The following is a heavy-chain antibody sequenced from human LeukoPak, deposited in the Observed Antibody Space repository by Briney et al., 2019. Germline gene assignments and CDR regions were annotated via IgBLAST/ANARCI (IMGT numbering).Heavy chain of an antibody. CDR2: INPNSGGT. CDR3: AREGLYYDSSGYWYYSDY. D-gene: IGHD3-22*01. J-gene: IGHJ4*02. Sequence: ASVKVSCKASGYTFTGYYMHWVRQAPGQGLEWMGWINPNSGGTNYAQKFQGRVTMTRDTSISTAYMELSRLRSDDTAVYYCAREGLYYDSSGYWYYSDYWGQGTLVTVSS. CDR1: GYTFTGYY. V-gene: IGHV1-2*02.